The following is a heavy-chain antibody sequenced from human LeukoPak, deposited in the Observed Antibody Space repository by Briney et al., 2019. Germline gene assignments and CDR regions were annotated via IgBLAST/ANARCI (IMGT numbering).Heavy chain of an antibody. V-gene: IGHV4-4*07. J-gene: IGHJ3*02. Sequence: SETLSLTCTVSGYSISSYYCNWIRQPAGKGLDYIGRIYNTASTNYNPSLKSRVTMSVDTSKNHFSLKLSSVTAADTTVYYCATTTSILAFDIWGQGTMVTVSS. CDR3: ATTTSILAFDI. CDR2: IYNTAST. D-gene: IGHD3-3*01. CDR1: GYSISSYY.